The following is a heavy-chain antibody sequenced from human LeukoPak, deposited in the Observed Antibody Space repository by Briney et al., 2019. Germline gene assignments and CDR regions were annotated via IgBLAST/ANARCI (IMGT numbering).Heavy chain of an antibody. CDR1: GFTFSSYW. V-gene: IGHV3-74*01. Sequence: GGSLRLSCAASGFTFSSYWIYWVRQVPGQGLVWVSRINSDGSSTSYADSVKGRFTVSRDNAKNTLYLQMNSLRAEDTAVYFCARVIGKYSSGWYLDHWGQGTLVTASS. J-gene: IGHJ4*02. CDR2: INSDGSST. D-gene: IGHD6-19*01. CDR3: ARVIGKYSSGWYLDH.